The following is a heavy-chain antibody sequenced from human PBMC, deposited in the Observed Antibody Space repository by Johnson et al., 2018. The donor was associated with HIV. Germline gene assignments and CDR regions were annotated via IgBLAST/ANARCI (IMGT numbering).Heavy chain of an antibody. CDR2: IYSGGST. D-gene: IGHD3-22*01. V-gene: IGHV3-53*01. CDR1: GFTVSSNY. CDR3: ARDSYDISGQQHDAFDI. Sequence: MQLVESGGGLIQPGGSLRLSCAASGFTVSSNYMSWVRQAPGKGLEWVSVIYSGGSTYYADSVKGRFTISRDNAKNSLYLQMNSMRAEDTAVYYCARDSYDISGQQHDAFDIWGQGTMVTVFS. J-gene: IGHJ3*02.